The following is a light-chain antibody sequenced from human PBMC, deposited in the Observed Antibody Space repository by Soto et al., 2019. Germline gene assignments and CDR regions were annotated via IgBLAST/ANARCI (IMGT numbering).Light chain of an antibody. V-gene: IGKV3-15*01. J-gene: IGKJ2*01. CDR2: GAS. CDR1: QSVSNN. CDR3: KQHNAWYT. Sequence: EIVMTQSPATLSVSPGERATLSCRASQSVSNNVAWYQQKPGQPPRLLIYGASTRATGIPARFTGSGSGTESTLTISSLHFEDFEVYYGKQHNAWYTFRQGTKLEIK.